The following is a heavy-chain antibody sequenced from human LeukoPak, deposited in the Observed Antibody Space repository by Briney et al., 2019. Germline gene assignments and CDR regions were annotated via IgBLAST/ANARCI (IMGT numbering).Heavy chain of an antibody. V-gene: IGHV3-20*01. Sequence: EGSLRLSCAASGFTFVDYGMSWVRQAPGKGLEWVSGISWTGGSTGYADSLKGRFTISRDNAKNSLYLQMNSLRAEDTALYHCAIGYYNLGFDYWGQGTLVTVSS. D-gene: IGHD3-10*01. J-gene: IGHJ4*02. CDR2: ISWTGGST. CDR3: AIGYYNLGFDY. CDR1: GFTFVDYG.